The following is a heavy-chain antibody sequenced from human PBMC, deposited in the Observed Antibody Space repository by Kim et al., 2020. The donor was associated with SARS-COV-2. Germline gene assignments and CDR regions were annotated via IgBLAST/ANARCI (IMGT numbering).Heavy chain of an antibody. J-gene: IGHJ3*02. V-gene: IGHV3-21*01. Sequence: GGSLRLSCAASGFTFSSYNMNWVRQAPGKGLEWDSSISSSSTFIYYADSVKGRFTISRDNAKNSLYLQMNSLRAEDTAVYYCARERGGYSSSWYWDVFDIWGQGTMVTVSS. CDR2: ISSSSTFI. CDR3: ARERGGYSSSWYWDVFDI. D-gene: IGHD6-13*01. CDR1: GFTFSSYN.